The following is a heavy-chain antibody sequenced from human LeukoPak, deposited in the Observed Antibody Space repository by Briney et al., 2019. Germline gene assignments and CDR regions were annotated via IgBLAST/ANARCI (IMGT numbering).Heavy chain of an antibody. CDR1: GFTFSDNY. J-gene: IGHJ4*02. D-gene: IGHD1-26*01. CDR3: ARGLSRSYDY. V-gene: IGHV3-11*04. Sequence: GGSLRLSCAASGFTFSDNYMSWIRQAPGKGLEWVSYISSSSSTIYYADSVKGRFTISRDNAKNSLYLQMNSLRAEDTAVYYCARGLSRSYDYWGQGTLVTVSS. CDR2: ISSSSSTI.